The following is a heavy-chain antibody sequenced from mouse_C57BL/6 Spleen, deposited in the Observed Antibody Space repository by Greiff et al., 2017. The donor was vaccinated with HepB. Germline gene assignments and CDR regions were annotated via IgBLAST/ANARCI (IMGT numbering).Heavy chain of an antibody. D-gene: IGHD3-2*01. CDR2: IDPSDSYT. V-gene: IGHV1-50*01. Sequence: QVQLQQPGAELVKPGASVKLSCKASGYTFTSYWMQWVKQRPGQGLEWIGEIDPSDSYTNYNQKFKGKATLTVDTSSSTAYMQLSSLTSEDSAVYYCARGRQMDYWGQGTSVTVSS. CDR1: GYTFTSYW. CDR3: ARGRQMDY. J-gene: IGHJ4*01.